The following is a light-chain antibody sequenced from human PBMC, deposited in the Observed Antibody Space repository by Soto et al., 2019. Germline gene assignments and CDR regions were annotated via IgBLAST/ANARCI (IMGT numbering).Light chain of an antibody. Sequence: ALTPPPSVSVATAERVAFSCTGSGSNIGAGDDVHWYQQLPGTAPPLLISATNKRPSGVPHRFSGSKSGSSASLAITGLQAEDEAGYFCQSSASWLSGSVCATGPKVTVL. CDR2: ATN. CDR3: QSSASWLSGSV. J-gene: IGLJ1*01. V-gene: IGLV1-40*01. CDR1: GSNIGAGDD.